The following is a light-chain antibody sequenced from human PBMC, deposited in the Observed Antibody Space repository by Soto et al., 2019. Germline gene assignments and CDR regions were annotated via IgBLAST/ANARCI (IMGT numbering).Light chain of an antibody. Sequence: DIQMTQSPSTLSASVGDRVTITCRASQSISVWLAWYQQKAGKAPNLLIYKASRLESGVPSRFSGSGSETEFTLTISGLQPGDSATHYCQQYNSYSPTFGQGTKVDIK. CDR2: KAS. V-gene: IGKV1-5*03. J-gene: IGKJ1*01. CDR3: QQYNSYSPT. CDR1: QSISVW.